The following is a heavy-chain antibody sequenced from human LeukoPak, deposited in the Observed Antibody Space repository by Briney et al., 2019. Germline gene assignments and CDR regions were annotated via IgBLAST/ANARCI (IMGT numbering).Heavy chain of an antibody. D-gene: IGHD1-7*01. J-gene: IGHJ4*02. V-gene: IGHV3-30*19. CDR3: ASLLITGTTTYYFDY. Sequence: GGSLRLSCAASGFTFSSYGMYWVRQAPGKGLEWVAVISYDGSNKYYADSVKGRFTISRDNSKNTLYLQMNSLRAEDTAVYYCASLLITGTTTYYFDYWGQGTLVTVSS. CDR2: ISYDGSNK. CDR1: GFTFSSYG.